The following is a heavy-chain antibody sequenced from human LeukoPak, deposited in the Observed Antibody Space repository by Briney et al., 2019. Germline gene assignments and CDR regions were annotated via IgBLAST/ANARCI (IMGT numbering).Heavy chain of an antibody. D-gene: IGHD3-3*01. Sequence: SETLSLTCAVYGGSFSGDYWSWIRQPPGKGLEWIGEINHSGSTNYNPSLKSRVTISVDTSKNQFSLKLSSVTAADTAVYYCASVLETDYDFWINYWGQGTLVTVSS. J-gene: IGHJ4*02. CDR3: ASVLETDYDFWINY. V-gene: IGHV4-34*01. CDR2: INHSGST. CDR1: GGSFSGDY.